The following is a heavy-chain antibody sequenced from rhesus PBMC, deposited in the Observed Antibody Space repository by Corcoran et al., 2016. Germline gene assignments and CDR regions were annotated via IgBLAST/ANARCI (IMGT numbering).Heavy chain of an antibody. CDR1: GASISSNY. CDR2: IYGSGGAT. CDR3: ARGWYSYGYEYYFDY. J-gene: IGHJ4*01. Sequence: QVQLQESGPGLVKPSETLPLTCAVSGASISSNYWSWIRQAPGKGLGWIGRIYGSGGATDYNPSLESRVTISIDTSKNQFSLKLSSVTAADAAVYYCARGWYSYGYEYYFDYWGQGVLVTVSS. V-gene: IGHV4S2*01. D-gene: IGHD5-36*01.